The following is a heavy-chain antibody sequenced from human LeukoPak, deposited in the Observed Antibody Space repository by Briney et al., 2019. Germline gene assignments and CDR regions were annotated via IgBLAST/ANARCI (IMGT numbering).Heavy chain of an antibody. CDR2: VYYSGST. Sequence: SETLSLTCTVSGGSISTYYWSWIRQPPGEGLEWIGYVYYSGSTNYNPSLMSRVTISVDTSENQFSLKMSSVTAADTAMYCCARSELLWFGKVNSGFDFWGQGTLVTVSS. D-gene: IGHD3-10*01. CDR3: ARSELLWFGKVNSGFDF. V-gene: IGHV4-59*01. J-gene: IGHJ4*02. CDR1: GGSISTYY.